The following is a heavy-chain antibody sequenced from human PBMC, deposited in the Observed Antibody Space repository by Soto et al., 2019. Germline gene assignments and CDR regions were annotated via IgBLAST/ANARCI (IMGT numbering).Heavy chain of an antibody. J-gene: IGHJ6*02. Sequence: QVQLQESGPGLVKPSQTLSLTCTVSGGSISSGGYYWSWIRQHPGKGLEWIGYIYYSGSTYYNPYPRSRVTISVDTSKNQCSLKLSSVTAADTAVYYCARVFGFGGMDVWGQGTTVTVSS. V-gene: IGHV4-31*03. CDR2: IYYSGST. CDR1: GGSISSGGYY. CDR3: ARVFGFGGMDV. D-gene: IGHD3-10*01.